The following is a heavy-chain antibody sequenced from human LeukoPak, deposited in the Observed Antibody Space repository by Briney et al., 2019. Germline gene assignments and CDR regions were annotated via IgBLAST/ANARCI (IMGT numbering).Heavy chain of an antibody. Sequence: GGSPRLSCAASGFTFSSYAMSWVRQAPGEGLGCVSAICGSGGSAYYADSVKSRFTISRDNAKNSLQLQMNSLRAEDTAVYYCVRDNPRCCGVIPANIDDYWGQGTLVTVSS. CDR3: VRDNPRCCGVIPANIDDY. V-gene: IGHV3-23*01. CDR1: GFTFSSYA. J-gene: IGHJ4*02. CDR2: ICGSGGSA. D-gene: IGHD2-21*01.